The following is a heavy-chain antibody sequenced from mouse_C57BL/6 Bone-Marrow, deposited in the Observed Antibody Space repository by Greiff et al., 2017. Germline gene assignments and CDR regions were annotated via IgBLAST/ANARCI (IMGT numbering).Heavy chain of an antibody. J-gene: IGHJ2*01. V-gene: IGHV1-55*01. CDR3: ARGYGNYEDY. D-gene: IGHD2-1*01. CDR2: IYPGSGST. Sequence: QVQLQQPGAELVKPGASVKMSCKASGYTFTSYWITWVQQRPGQGLEWIGDIYPGSGSTNYNEKFKSKATLTVDTTTSTDYKQLSSLTSENSAVYYGARGYGNYEDYWGQGTTLTVSS. CDR1: GYTFTSYW.